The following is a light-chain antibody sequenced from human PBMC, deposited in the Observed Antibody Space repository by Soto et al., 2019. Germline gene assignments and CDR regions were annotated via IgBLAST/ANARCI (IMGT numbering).Light chain of an antibody. V-gene: IGKV1-5*03. Sequence: DIEMTQSPSTLYGSVGDRVTITCRASQTISSWLAWYQQTPGKAPKLLIYKASTLKSGVPSRFSGTGSGTEFTLTISSLQPDDFATYYCQHYNSYSETFGQATKVDIK. CDR2: KAS. CDR1: QTISSW. CDR3: QHYNSYSET. J-gene: IGKJ1*01.